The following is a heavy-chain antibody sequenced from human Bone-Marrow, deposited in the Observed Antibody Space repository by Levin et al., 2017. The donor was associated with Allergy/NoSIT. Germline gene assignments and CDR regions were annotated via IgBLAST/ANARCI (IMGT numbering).Heavy chain of an antibody. CDR1: GFTFSGSA. D-gene: IGHD3-16*01. CDR3: TRPSPGGRVY. CDR2: IRSKANSYAT. J-gene: IGHJ4*02. V-gene: IGHV3-73*01. Sequence: LTGGSLRLSCAASGFTFSGSAMHWVRQASGKGLEWVGRIRSKANSYATAYAASVKGRFTISRDDSKNTAYLQMNSLKTEDTAVYYCTRPSPGGRVYWGQGTLVTVSS.